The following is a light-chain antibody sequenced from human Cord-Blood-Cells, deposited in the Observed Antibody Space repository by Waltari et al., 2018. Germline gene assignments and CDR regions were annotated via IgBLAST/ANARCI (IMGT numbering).Light chain of an antibody. CDR3: QQSYSTPYT. J-gene: IGKJ2*01. CDR1: QSISSY. CDR2: AAS. V-gene: IGKV1-39*01. Sequence: DIQMTKSPSSPSASVGDRVTITCRASQSISSYLHWYQQKPGKAPKLLIYAASSLQSGVPSRFSGSGSGTDFTLTISSLQPEDFATYYCQQSYSTPYTFGQGTKLEIK.